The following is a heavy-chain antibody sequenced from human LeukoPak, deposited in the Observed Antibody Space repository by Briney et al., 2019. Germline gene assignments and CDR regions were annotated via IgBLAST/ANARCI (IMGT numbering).Heavy chain of an antibody. CDR2: IIPIFGTA. CDR3: ARHSGSYFHFDY. CDR1: GGTFSSYA. J-gene: IGHJ4*02. V-gene: IGHV1-69*05. Sequence: ASVKVSCNASGGTFSSYAISWVRQAPGQGLEWMGGIIPIFGTANYAQKFQGRVTITTDESTSTAYMELSSLRSEDTAVYYCARHSGSYFHFDYWGQGTLVTVSS. D-gene: IGHD1-26*01.